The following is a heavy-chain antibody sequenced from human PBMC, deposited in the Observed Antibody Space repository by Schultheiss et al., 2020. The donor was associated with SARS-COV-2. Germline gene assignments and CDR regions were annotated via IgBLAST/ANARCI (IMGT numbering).Heavy chain of an antibody. CDR1: GDSISSYY. V-gene: IGHV4-59*08. CDR2: IYYSGST. Sequence: SETLSLTCTVSGDSISSYYWSWIRQHPGKGLEWIGYIYYSGSTYYNPSLKSRVTISVDTSKNQFSLDLRSVTASDTAVYYCARGKTIRPFGAPLQHWGQGSLVTVSS. D-gene: IGHD3-3*01. CDR3: ARGKTIRPFGAPLQH. J-gene: IGHJ1*01.